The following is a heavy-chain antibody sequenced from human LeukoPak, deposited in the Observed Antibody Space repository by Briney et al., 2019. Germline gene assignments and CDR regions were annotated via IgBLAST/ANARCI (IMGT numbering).Heavy chain of an antibody. Sequence: GASVKLSCKASGSTFTSNYMHWVRQAPRQGLEWMGIINPSGGSTSYEQKFQGRVTMTRDASTSTVYMELSSLSSEDTAVYFCARGLLFLMRYWGQGTLVTVSS. CDR1: GSTFTSNY. D-gene: IGHD2-15*01. J-gene: IGHJ4*02. CDR3: ARGLLFLMRY. CDR2: INPSGGST. V-gene: IGHV1-46*01.